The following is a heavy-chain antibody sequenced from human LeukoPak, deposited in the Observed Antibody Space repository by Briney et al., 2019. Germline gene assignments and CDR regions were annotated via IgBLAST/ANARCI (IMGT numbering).Heavy chain of an antibody. CDR3: ARNSCGGGGCHNGYSVL. D-gene: IGHD6-19*01. J-gene: IGHJ2*01. CDR1: GYTFTGYY. Sequence: ASVKVSCKASGYTFTGYYMHWVRQAPGQGLEWMGWINPNSGGTNYAQKFQGRVTMTRDTSISTASMELSSLKPDDTAVYYCARNSCGGGGCHNGYSVLGARAPW. V-gene: IGHV1-2*02. CDR2: INPNSGGT.